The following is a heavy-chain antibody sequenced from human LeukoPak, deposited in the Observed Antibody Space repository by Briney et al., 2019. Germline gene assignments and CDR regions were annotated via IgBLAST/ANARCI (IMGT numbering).Heavy chain of an antibody. CDR1: GFTFDDYT. CDR2: ISWDAATT. D-gene: IGHD4-17*01. Sequence: PGGSLRLSCSAYGFTFDDYTRNWVRQGPGKGLEWVWVISWDAATTHYTDSVKGRFTISRDNSKTSLYLQMNNLPTEDTAFYFCAKDLGAGDYGIEYWGQGRLVAVS. CDR3: AKDLGAGDYGIEY. J-gene: IGHJ4*02. V-gene: IGHV3-43*01.